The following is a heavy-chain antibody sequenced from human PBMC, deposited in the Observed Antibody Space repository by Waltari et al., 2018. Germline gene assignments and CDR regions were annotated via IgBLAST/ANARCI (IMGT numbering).Heavy chain of an antibody. V-gene: IGHV4-30-4*08. D-gene: IGHD3-16*01. Sequence: QVQLQESGPGLVKPSQTLSLTCTVSGGSLSSGDYYWSWNRQPPGKGLEWIGYIYYSGSTDYNPSLKSRVTISVDTSKNQFSLKLSSVTAADTAVYYCARGSGMGYDYIPWGQGTLVTVSS. CDR2: IYYSGST. CDR3: ARGSGMGYDYIP. J-gene: IGHJ5*02. CDR1: GGSLSSGDYY.